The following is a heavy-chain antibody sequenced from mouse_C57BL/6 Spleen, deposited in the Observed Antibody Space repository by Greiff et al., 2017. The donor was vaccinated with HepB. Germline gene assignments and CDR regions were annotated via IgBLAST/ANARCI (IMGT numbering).Heavy chain of an antibody. D-gene: IGHD2-5*01. CDR1: GYTFTDYE. Sequence: QVQLKESGAELVRPGASVTLSCKASGYTFTDYEMHWVKQTPVHGLEWIGAIDPETGGTAYNQKFKGKAILTADKSSSTAYMELRSLTSEDSAVYYCTRYDSNYLAYWGQGTLVTVSA. V-gene: IGHV1-15*01. CDR2: IDPETGGT. CDR3: TRYDSNYLAY. J-gene: IGHJ3*01.